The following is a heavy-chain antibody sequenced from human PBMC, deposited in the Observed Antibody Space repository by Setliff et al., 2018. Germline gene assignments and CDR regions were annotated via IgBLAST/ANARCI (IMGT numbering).Heavy chain of an antibody. CDR3: ARLDYGSPAEY. V-gene: IGHV3-7*03. Sequence: PGGSLRLSCAASGFTFSSYSVSWVRQAPGKGLEWVASINEDGSEKYYVDSVKGRFTISRDNAKNSLYLQMNNLRVEDTAIYYCARLDYGSPAEYWGQGTLVTVSS. CDR1: GFTFSSYS. D-gene: IGHD4-17*01. J-gene: IGHJ4*02. CDR2: INEDGSEK.